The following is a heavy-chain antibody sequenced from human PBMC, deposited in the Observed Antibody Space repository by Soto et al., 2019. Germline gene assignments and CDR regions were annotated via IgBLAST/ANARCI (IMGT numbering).Heavy chain of an antibody. CDR2: ITQDGSEK. Sequence: EVQLVESGGGLVQPGGSLRLSCAASGFTFRSYWMRWVRQAPGQGLEWVAHITQDGSEKYYVDSVKGRFTISRDNAKNSLYLQMNSLRAEDAAVYYCARDGRDRIAAAGTDYYDYYRDVWGKGTTVTVSS. V-gene: IGHV3-7*01. J-gene: IGHJ6*03. CDR1: GFTFRSYW. D-gene: IGHD6-13*01. CDR3: ARDGRDRIAAAGTDYYDYYRDV.